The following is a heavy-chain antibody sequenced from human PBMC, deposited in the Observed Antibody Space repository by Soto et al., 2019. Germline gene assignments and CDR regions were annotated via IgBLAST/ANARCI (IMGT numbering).Heavy chain of an antibody. D-gene: IGHD6-13*01. CDR1: GGSISSYY. J-gene: IGHJ4*02. CDR3: ARLLAAAGPFDY. Sequence: SETLSLTCTVSGGSISSYYWSWIRQPPGKGLEWIGYIYYSGGTNYNPSLKSRVTISVDTSKNQFSLKLSSVTAADTAVYYCARLLAAAGPFDYWGQGTLVTVSS. V-gene: IGHV4-59*08. CDR2: IYYSGGT.